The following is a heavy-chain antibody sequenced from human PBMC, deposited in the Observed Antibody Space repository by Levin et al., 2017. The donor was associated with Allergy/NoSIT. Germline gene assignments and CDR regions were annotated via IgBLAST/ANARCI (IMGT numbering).Heavy chain of an antibody. Sequence: PSQTLSLTCTVSGASIQSGGYYWSWIRQPAGKGLEWIGRIDASGSTNYNPSLKSRVTISVDMSKNQFSLSLSSVTAADTAVYYCASQSSSWYSDFDYWGQGTLVTVSS. V-gene: IGHV4-61*02. CDR2: IDASGST. CDR1: GASIQSGGYY. CDR3: ASQSSSWYSDFDY. J-gene: IGHJ4*02. D-gene: IGHD2-15*01.